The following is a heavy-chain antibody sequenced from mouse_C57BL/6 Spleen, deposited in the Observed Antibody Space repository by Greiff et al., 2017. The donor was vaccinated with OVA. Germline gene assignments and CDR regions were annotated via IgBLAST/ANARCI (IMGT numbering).Heavy chain of an antibody. CDR2: INYDGSST. CDR3: ARAYGYDDAMDY. Sequence: EVHLVESEGGLVQPGSSMKLSCTASGFTFSDYYMAWVRQVPEKGLEWVANINYDGSSTYYLDSLKSRFIISRDNAKNILYLQMSSLKSEDTATYYCARAYGYDDAMDYWGQGTSVTVSS. CDR1: GFTFSDYY. J-gene: IGHJ4*01. D-gene: IGHD2-2*01. V-gene: IGHV5-16*01.